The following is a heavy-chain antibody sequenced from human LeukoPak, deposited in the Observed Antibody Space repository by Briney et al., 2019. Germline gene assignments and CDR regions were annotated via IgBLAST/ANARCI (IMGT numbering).Heavy chain of an antibody. CDR3: AKEITIFGIRY. J-gene: IGHJ4*02. V-gene: IGHV3-23*01. D-gene: IGHD3-3*01. CDR1: GFTFGNYW. CDR2: ISGSGGST. Sequence: GGSLRLSCAASGFTFGNYWMSWVRQAPGKGLEWVSAISGSGGSTYYADSVKGRFTISRDNSKNTLYLQMNSLRAEDTAVYYCAKEITIFGIRYWGQGTLVTVSS.